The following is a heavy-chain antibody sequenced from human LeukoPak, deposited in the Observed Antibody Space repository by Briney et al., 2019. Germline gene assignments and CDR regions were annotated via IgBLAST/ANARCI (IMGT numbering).Heavy chain of an antibody. CDR3: ARDMEFWSGSDY. Sequence: GGSLRLSCAASGFTFSDYWISWIRQAPGKGLEWVANIKGDGSDKYYVDSVKGRFTISRDNAKNSLYLQMNSLRAEDTAVYYCARDMEFWSGSDYWGQGTLVTVSS. J-gene: IGHJ4*02. CDR1: GFTFSDYW. D-gene: IGHD3-3*01. CDR2: IKGDGSDK. V-gene: IGHV3-7*01.